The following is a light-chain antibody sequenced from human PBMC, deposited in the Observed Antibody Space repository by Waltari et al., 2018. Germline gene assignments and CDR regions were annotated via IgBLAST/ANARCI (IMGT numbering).Light chain of an antibody. Sequence: DIVLTQSPATLSLSPGERATLSCRASQSIRTYLAWYQHRPGQAPRLLIYDASNRATDIPARFSGSGSGTDFTLTISSLQPEDFAVYYCQERSNWPGGAFGGGTTVEI. J-gene: IGKJ4*01. CDR1: QSIRTY. CDR3: QERSNWPGGA. CDR2: DAS. V-gene: IGKV3-11*01.